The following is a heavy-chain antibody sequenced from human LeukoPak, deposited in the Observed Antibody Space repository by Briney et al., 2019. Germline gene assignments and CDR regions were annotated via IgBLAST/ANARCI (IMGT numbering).Heavy chain of an antibody. Sequence: GGSLRLSCAASGFTFSSSSLSWVRQAPGKGLEWVSAISDSGGSTYYADSVKGRFTISRDSSKNTLYLQMNSLRAEDTAVYYCAKRGAEVGATVAPGDYWGQGTLVTVSS. V-gene: IGHV3-23*01. CDR3: AKRGAEVGATVAPGDY. CDR1: GFTFSSSS. J-gene: IGHJ4*02. CDR2: ISDSGGST. D-gene: IGHD1-26*01.